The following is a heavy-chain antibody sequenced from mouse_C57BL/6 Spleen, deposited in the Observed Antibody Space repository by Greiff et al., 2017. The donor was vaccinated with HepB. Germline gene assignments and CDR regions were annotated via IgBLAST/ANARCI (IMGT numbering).Heavy chain of an antibody. V-gene: IGHV1-80*01. Sequence: VKVVESGAELVKPGASVKISCKASGYAFSSYWMNWVKQRPGKGLEWIGQIYPGDGDTNYNGKFKGKATLTADKSSSTAYMQLSSLTSEDSAVYFCARAYDDAMDYWGQGTSVTVSS. CDR1: GYAFSSYW. CDR2: IYPGDGDT. J-gene: IGHJ4*01. D-gene: IGHD2-12*01. CDR3: ARAYDDAMDY.